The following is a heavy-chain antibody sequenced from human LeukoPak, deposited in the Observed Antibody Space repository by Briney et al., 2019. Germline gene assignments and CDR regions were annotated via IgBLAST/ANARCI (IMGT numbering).Heavy chain of an antibody. J-gene: IGHJ3*02. CDR3: ARECQQWLVYGAFDI. CDR1: GCSISSYY. CDR2: IYTSGST. V-gene: IGHV4-4*07. D-gene: IGHD6-19*01. Sequence: SETLSLTCTASGCSISSYYRSWIRQPAGKGLEWIGLIYTSGSTNYNPSLKIRVTISVDKSKNQFSLKRSSVTDADTAVYESARECQQWLVYGAFDIWGQGTMVTVSS.